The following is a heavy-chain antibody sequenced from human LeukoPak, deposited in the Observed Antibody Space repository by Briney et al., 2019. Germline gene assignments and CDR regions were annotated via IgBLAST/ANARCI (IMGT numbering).Heavy chain of an antibody. J-gene: IGHJ3*02. CDR1: GFTFDDYA. CDR3: AKGDDSSGYYLGHAFDI. V-gene: IGHV3-9*01. D-gene: IGHD3-22*01. CDR2: ISWNSGSI. Sequence: LPGRSLRLSCAASGFTFDDYAMHWVRHAPGKGLEWVSGISWNSGSIGYADSVKGRFTISRDNAKNSLYLQMNSLRAEDTALYYCAKGDDSSGYYLGHAFDIWGQGTMVTVSS.